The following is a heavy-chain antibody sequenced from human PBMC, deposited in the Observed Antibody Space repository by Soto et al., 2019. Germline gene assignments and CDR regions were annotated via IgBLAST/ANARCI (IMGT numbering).Heavy chain of an antibody. CDR1: GFTFNIYG. J-gene: IGHJ4*02. CDR2: ISYDGSNQ. V-gene: IGHV3-30*18. Sequence: GGSLRLSCAASGFTFNIYGMHWVRQAPDKGLEWVALISYDGSNQYYADSVKGRFTISRDNSKNTLFLQMNSLRADDTAVYYCAKRRGAGGHFDYWGQGALVTVSS. CDR3: AKRRGAGGHFDY. D-gene: IGHD2-15*01.